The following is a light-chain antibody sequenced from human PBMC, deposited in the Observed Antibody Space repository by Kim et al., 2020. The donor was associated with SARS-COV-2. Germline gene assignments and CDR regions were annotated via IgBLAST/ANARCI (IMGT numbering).Light chain of an antibody. J-gene: IGKJ2*01. CDR1: QDINNY. V-gene: IGKV1-33*01. Sequence: GDRVTITCQASQDINNYLNWYQQKPGKAPKLLIYDVSNLEIGVPSRFSGSGSGTDFTFTINNLQPEDIATYYCQQYDTLPRTFGQGTKL. CDR3: QQYDTLPRT. CDR2: DVS.